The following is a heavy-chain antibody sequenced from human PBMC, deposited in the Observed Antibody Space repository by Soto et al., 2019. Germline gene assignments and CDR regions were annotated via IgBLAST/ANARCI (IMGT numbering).Heavy chain of an antibody. D-gene: IGHD4-4*01. CDR2: INTGNGDT. CDR3: ARGTEQYVKY. Sequence: QVYPVQSGAEVKQPGASVKVSCKASGNTFISYVLHWVRQAPGQRLEWMGWINTGNGDTKFSQKFQGSVTITRDTCAGPAYMDLSSLRSEDTGVYYCARGTEQYVKYWGQETLVTVSS. J-gene: IGHJ4*02. V-gene: IGHV1-3*04. CDR1: GNTFISYV.